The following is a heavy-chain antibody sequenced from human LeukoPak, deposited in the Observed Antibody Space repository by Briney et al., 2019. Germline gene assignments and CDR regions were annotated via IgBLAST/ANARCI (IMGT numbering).Heavy chain of an antibody. Sequence: ASVKVSCKASGYTFTGYYMHWVRQAPGQGLEWMGWINPNSGGTNYAQKFQGRVTMTRDTSINTAYMELSRLRSDDTAVYYCARGAAAGRFDFDYWGQGTLVTVSS. V-gene: IGHV1-2*02. D-gene: IGHD6-13*01. J-gene: IGHJ4*02. CDR3: ARGAAAGRFDFDY. CDR1: GYTFTGYY. CDR2: INPNSGGT.